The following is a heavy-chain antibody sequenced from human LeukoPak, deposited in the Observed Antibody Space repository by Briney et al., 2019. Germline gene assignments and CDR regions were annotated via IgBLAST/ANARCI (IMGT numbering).Heavy chain of an antibody. D-gene: IGHD5-18*01. Sequence: SSETLSLTCTVSGGSISSGSYYWSWIRQPAGKGLEWIGRIYTSGSTNYNPSLKSRVTISVDTSKNQFSLKLSSVTAADTAVYYCARDRAMENWFDPWGQGTLVTVSS. CDR1: GGSISSGSYY. J-gene: IGHJ5*02. V-gene: IGHV4-61*02. CDR3: ARDRAMENWFDP. CDR2: IYTSGST.